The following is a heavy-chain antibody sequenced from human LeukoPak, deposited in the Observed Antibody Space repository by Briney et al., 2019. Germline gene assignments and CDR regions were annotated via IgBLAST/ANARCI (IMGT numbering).Heavy chain of an antibody. CDR3: AKVHGSSAWYIPLFDY. D-gene: IGHD6-19*01. V-gene: IGHV3-30*18. Sequence: GGSLRLSCAASGFTFSNYGMHWVRQAPGEGLEWVAVVSYDGSNKYYADSVKGRFTISRDNSKNTLYLQINSLRAEDTAVYFCAKVHGSSAWYIPLFDYWGQGTLVTASS. CDR2: VSYDGSNK. J-gene: IGHJ4*02. CDR1: GFTFSNYG.